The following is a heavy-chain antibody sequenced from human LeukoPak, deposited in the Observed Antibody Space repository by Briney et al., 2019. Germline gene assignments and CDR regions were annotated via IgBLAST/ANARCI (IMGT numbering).Heavy chain of an antibody. CDR1: GFTFRSHE. D-gene: IGHD6-19*01. V-gene: IGHV3-48*03. CDR3: ARASYNSDWYFDQ. Sequence: GGSLRLSYAVSGFTFRSHEMNWVRQAPGKGLEWISYISTSGSIIYYADSVKGRFTISRDNARNSLFLQMGSLKVEDTAVYYCARASYNSDWYFDQWGQGTLVTVSS. CDR2: ISTSGSII. J-gene: IGHJ4*02.